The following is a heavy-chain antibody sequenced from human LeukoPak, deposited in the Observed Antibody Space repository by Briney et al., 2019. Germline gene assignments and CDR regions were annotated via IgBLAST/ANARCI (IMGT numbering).Heavy chain of an antibody. D-gene: IGHD3-22*01. Sequence: SETLSLTCAVYGGSFSGYYWSWIRQPPGKGLEWIGEINHSGSTNYSPSLKSRVTISVDTSKNQFSLKLSSVTAADTAVYYCARRYYYDSSGYWGSSEYYFDYWGQGTLVTVSS. CDR2: INHSGST. CDR3: ARRYYYDSSGYWGSSEYYFDY. V-gene: IGHV4-34*01. J-gene: IGHJ4*02. CDR1: GGSFSGYY.